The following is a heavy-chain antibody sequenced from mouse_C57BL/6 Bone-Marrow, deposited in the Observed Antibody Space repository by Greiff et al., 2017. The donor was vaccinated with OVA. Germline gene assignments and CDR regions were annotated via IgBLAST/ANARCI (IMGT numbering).Heavy chain of an antibody. D-gene: IGHD1-1*02. CDR1: GYSITSGYY. J-gene: IGHJ2*01. CDR3: ARDRGGYFFDY. Sequence: EVKLMESGPGLVKPSQSLSLTCSVTGYSITSGYYWNWIRQFPGNKLEWMGYISYDGSNNYNPSLKNRISITRDTSKNQFFLKLNSVTTEDTATYYCARDRGGYFFDYWGQGTTLTVSS. CDR2: ISYDGSN. V-gene: IGHV3-6*01.